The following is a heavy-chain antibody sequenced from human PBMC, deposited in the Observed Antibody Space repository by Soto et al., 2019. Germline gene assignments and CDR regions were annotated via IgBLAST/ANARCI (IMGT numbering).Heavy chain of an antibody. J-gene: IGHJ6*02. CDR2: IDWEDTK. CDR1: GFSLSGTGMR. V-gene: IGHV2-70*04. CDR3: ARAFYGMDV. Sequence: SGPTLVNPTQTLTLTCTVSGFSLSGTGMRVTWIRQPPGKALEWLARIDWEDTKLYSTSLKTRLSTSKDTSKNQVVLTMTNMDPADTATYYCARAFYGMDVWGPGTTVTVSS.